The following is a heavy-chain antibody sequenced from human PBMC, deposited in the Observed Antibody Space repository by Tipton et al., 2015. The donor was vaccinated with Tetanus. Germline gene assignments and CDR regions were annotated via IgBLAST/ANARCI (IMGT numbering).Heavy chain of an antibody. CDR1: GGSIRGGTFY. CDR2: IYESGDT. Sequence: GLVKPSETLSLTCTVSGGSIRGGTFYWGWIRQPPGKGLEWIGSIYESGDTYYIPSLKSRVTISVDTSKNQFSLNLNSMDAAVPGVYYCARHQSGFFTPFDYWGQGNLVTVSS. CDR3: ARHQSGFFTPFDY. J-gene: IGHJ4*02. D-gene: IGHD3-3*01. V-gene: IGHV4-39*01.